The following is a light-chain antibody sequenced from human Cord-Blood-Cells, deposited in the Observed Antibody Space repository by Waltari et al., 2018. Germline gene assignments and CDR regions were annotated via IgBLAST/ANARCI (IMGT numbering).Light chain of an antibody. CDR3: QQFNNYPIT. J-gene: IGKJ5*01. CDR1: QGISSA. CDR2: DAA. V-gene: IGKV1D-13*01. Sequence: AIQLTQSPSSLSASVGDRVTITCRASQGISSALAWYQQKPGKAPKLLSYDAASLESGVPSRFSGSGSGTDLTLTISSLQPEDFSTYYCQQFNNYPITFGQGTRLEIK.